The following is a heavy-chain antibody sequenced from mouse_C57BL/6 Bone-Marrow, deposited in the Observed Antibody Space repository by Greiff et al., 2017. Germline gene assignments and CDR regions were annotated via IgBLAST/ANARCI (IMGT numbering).Heavy chain of an antibody. CDR3: TRIYYDYDAWYFDV. Sequence: EVQLVESGEGLVKPGGSLKLSCAASGFTFSSYAMSWVRQTPEQRLEWVAYISSGGDYTYYADTVKGRFTISRDNTRNTLYLQMSSLKSEDTAMYYCTRIYYDYDAWYFDVWGTGTTVTVSS. J-gene: IGHJ1*03. V-gene: IGHV5-9-1*02. D-gene: IGHD2-4*01. CDR2: ISSGGDYT. CDR1: GFTFSSYA.